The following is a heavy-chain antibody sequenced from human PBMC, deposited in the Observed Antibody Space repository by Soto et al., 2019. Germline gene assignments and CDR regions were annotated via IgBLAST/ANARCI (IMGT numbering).Heavy chain of an antibody. V-gene: IGHV6-1*01. Sequence: SQTLSLTCAISGDSVSSNSAAWNWIRQSPSRGLEWLGRTYYRSKWYNDYAVSVKSRITINPDTSNNHFSLQLKSVTPEDTALYSRARPAPGGSGGGGDYWGQGTLVTVSS. J-gene: IGHJ4*02. D-gene: IGHD6-19*01. CDR3: ARPAPGGSGGGGDY. CDR2: TYYRSKWYN. CDR1: GDSVSSNSAA.